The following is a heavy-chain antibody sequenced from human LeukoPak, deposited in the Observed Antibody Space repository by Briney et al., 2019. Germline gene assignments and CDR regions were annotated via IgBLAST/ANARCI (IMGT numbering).Heavy chain of an antibody. CDR3: ARTTGMRHLDY. CDR1: GGSLISDY. J-gene: IGHJ4*02. Sequence: PSETLSLTCAVYGGSLISDYWRLIRQSPGKGLEWIGEIDHSGGTTYNPSLKSRFTISIDTSKNQFSLKVTSVTAADTAVYYCARTTGMRHLDYWGQGALVTVSS. V-gene: IGHV4-34*01. CDR2: IDHSGGT. D-gene: IGHD3-3*02.